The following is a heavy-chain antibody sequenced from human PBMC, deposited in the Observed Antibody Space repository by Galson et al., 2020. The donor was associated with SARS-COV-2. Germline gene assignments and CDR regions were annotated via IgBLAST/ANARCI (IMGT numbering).Heavy chain of an antibody. V-gene: IGHV4-59*08. Sequence: SETLSLTCTVSGGSISSYYWSWIRQPPGKGLEWIGYIYYSGITNYNPSLKSRVTISVDTSKNQFSLKLSSVTAADTAVYYCARARITMIVVVDAFDIWGQGTMVTVSS. J-gene: IGHJ3*02. CDR3: ARARITMIVVVDAFDI. CDR1: GGSISSYY. D-gene: IGHD3-22*01. CDR2: IYYSGIT.